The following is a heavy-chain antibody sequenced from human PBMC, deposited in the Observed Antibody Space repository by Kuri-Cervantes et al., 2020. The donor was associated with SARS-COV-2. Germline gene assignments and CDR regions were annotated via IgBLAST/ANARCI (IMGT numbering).Heavy chain of an antibody. Sequence: GESLKISCAASGFTFSSYGMHWVRQAPGKGLEWVAFIRYDGSNKYYADSVKGRFTISRDNSKNTLYPQMNSLRAEDTAVYYCAKDPPPAGYWGQGTLVTVSS. V-gene: IGHV3-30*02. CDR3: AKDPPPAGY. J-gene: IGHJ4*02. CDR2: IRYDGSNK. CDR1: GFTFSSYG.